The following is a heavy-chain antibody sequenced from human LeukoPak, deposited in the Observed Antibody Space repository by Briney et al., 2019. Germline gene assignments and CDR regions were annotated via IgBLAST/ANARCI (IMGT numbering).Heavy chain of an antibody. CDR1: GGSISSGGYY. Sequence: SQTLSLTCTVSGGSISSGGYYWSWIRQPAGKGLEWIGRIYTSGSTNYNPSLKSRVTMSVDTSKNQFSLKLSSVTAADTAVYYCAREPLYASRAFDIWGQGTMVTVSS. J-gene: IGHJ3*02. V-gene: IGHV4-61*02. D-gene: IGHD2/OR15-2a*01. CDR3: AREPLYASRAFDI. CDR2: IYTSGST.